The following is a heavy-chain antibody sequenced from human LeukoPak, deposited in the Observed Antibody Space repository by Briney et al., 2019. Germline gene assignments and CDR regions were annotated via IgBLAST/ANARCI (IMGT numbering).Heavy chain of an antibody. Sequence: PGRSLRLSCAASGFTFSSYAMHWVRQAPGKGLEWVAVISYDGSNKYYADSVKGRFTISRDNPKNTLYLQMNSLRAEDTAVYYCARALGTTVTSAYYYYYYGMDVWGQGTTVTVSS. J-gene: IGHJ6*02. D-gene: IGHD4-11*01. V-gene: IGHV3-30-3*01. CDR3: ARALGTTVTSAYYYYYYGMDV. CDR2: ISYDGSNK. CDR1: GFTFSSYA.